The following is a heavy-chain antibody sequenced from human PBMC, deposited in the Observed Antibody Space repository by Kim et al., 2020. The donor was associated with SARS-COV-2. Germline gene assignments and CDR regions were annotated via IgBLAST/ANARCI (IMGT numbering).Heavy chain of an antibody. CDR3: ARDATGSYSFLFDY. D-gene: IGHD3-10*01. J-gene: IGHJ4*02. CDR2: ISYDGSNK. CDR1: GFTFSSYA. Sequence: GGSLRLSCAASGFTFSSYAMHWVRQAPGKGLEWVAVISYDGSNKYYADSVKGRFTISRDNSKNTLYLQMNSLRAEDTAVYYCARDATGSYSFLFDYWGQGTLVTVSS. V-gene: IGHV3-30-3*01.